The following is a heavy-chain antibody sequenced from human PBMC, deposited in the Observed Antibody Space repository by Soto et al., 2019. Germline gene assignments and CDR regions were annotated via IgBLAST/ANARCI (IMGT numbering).Heavy chain of an antibody. D-gene: IGHD6-13*01. CDR1: GGSIISSSYY. Sequence: PAETLSLTCTVSGGSIISSSYYFCCIRQPPGKGLEWIGSIYYSGSTYYNPSLKSRVTISVDMSKNQFSLKLSSVTAADTAVYYCALRQEWGSWALDYWGQGTLVTVSS. J-gene: IGHJ4*02. CDR3: ALRQEWGSWALDY. V-gene: IGHV4-39*07. CDR2: IYYSGST.